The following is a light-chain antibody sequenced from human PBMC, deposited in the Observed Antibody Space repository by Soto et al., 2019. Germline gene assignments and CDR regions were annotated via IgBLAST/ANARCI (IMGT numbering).Light chain of an antibody. V-gene: IGKV1-39*01. Sequence: DIQMTQSPSSLSASVGDRVTITCRASQSISSYLNWYQQKPWKAPKLLIYAASSLQSGVPSRFSGSGSGTDFTRTISSLEPEDFATYYCQQSYSTPYTFGQGTKVEIK. CDR1: QSISSY. J-gene: IGKJ1*01. CDR2: AAS. CDR3: QQSYSTPYT.